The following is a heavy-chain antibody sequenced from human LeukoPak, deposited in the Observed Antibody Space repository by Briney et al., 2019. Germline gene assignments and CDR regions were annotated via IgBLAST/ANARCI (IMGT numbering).Heavy chain of an antibody. V-gene: IGHV1-2*02. D-gene: IGHD3-3*01. CDR2: INPNSGGT. CDR3: ARTLFGVVITFDY. CDR1: GYTFADYY. J-gene: IGHJ4*02. Sequence: ASVKVSCKASGYTFADYYIHWVRQAPGQGLEWMGWINPNSGGTNYAQKFQGRVTMTRDTSISTAYMELSRLRSDDTAVYYCARTLFGVVITFDYWGQGILVTVSS.